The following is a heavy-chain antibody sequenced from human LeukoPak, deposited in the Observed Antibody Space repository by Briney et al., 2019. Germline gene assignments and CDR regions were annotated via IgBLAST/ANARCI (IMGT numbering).Heavy chain of an antibody. V-gene: IGHV3-53*01. D-gene: IGHD5-24*01. CDR1: GFTFSSFA. CDR2: IYGGGNI. J-gene: IGHJ4*02. CDR3: ARGAGYNYPYYFDY. Sequence: GGSLRLSCAASGFTFSSFAMNWVRQAPGKGLEWVSVIYGGGNIYYADSVKGRFTISRDNSKNTLYLQMNSLRAEDTAVYYCARGAGYNYPYYFDYWGQGTLVTVSS.